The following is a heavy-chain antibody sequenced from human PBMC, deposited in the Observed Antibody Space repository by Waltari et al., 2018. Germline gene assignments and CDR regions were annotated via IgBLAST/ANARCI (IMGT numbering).Heavy chain of an antibody. J-gene: IGHJ4*02. CDR1: CDSLRSSITLS. V-gene: IGHV4-39*01. CDR3: ARFRPADYYPHVRFDS. CDR2: FSYRGST. Sequence: QLQLQESGSRLVRPSEPLSLTCTVLCDSLRSSITLSSGWVRQPPGKGPGWLGTFSYRGSTYYYPSLGSRVSMAIDTSKNQFSLTLNSVTAADTAVYYCARFRPADYYPHVRFDSWGKGSLVTVSS. D-gene: IGHD3-9*01.